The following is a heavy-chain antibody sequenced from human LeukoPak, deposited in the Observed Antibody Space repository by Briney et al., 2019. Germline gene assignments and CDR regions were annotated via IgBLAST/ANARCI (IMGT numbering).Heavy chain of an antibody. CDR1: GGSISSSSYY. V-gene: IGHV4-39*01. CDR3: ARRYSSSWQNWFDP. J-gene: IGHJ5*02. CDR2: IYYSGST. Sequence: SETLSLTCTVSGGSISSSSYYWGWIRQPPGKGLEWIGSIYYSGSTYYNPSLNSRVTISVDTSKNQFSLKLSSVTAADTAVYYCARRYSSSWQNWFDPWGQGTLVTVSS. D-gene: IGHD6-13*01.